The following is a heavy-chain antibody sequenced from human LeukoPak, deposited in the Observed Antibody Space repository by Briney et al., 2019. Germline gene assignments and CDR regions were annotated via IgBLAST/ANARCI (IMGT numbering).Heavy chain of an antibody. J-gene: IGHJ4*02. V-gene: IGHV3-9*01. CDR1: GFTFDDYA. Sequence: GGSLRLSCAASGFTFDDYAMHWVRQAPGKGLEWLSRITWNSGSIAYADSVRGRFTISRDNAKNSLYLQMNSLRAEDTAVYYCVSFYETNWGRGTLVTVSS. CDR3: VSFYETN. CDR2: ITWNSGSI. D-gene: IGHD2-2*01.